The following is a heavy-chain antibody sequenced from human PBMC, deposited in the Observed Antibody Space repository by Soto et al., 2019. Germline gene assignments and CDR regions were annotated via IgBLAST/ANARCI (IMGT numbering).Heavy chain of an antibody. CDR3: AKALGDRFDY. D-gene: IGHD3-10*01. V-gene: IGHV3-9*01. CDR1: GFTFDDYA. J-gene: IGHJ4*02. CDR2: ISWNSGSI. Sequence: GGSLRLSCAASGFTFDDYAMHWVRQAPGKGLEWVSGISWNSGSIGYADSVKGRFTISRDNAKNSLYLQMNSLRAEDTALYYCAKALGDRFDYWGQGTLVTSPQ.